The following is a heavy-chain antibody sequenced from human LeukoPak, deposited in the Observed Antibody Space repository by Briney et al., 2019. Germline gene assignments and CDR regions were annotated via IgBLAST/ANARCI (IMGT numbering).Heavy chain of an antibody. CDR1: GGSISSYY. D-gene: IGHD3/OR15-3a*01. CDR3: ARGAALQIFGPPNYFDY. V-gene: IGHV4-4*07. Sequence: SETLSLTCTVSGGSISSYYWSWIRQPAGKGLEWIGRIYTSGSTNYNPSLKSRVTMSVDTSKNQFSLKLSSVTAADTAVYYRARGAALQIFGPPNYFDYWGQGTLVTVSS. CDR2: IYTSGST. J-gene: IGHJ4*02.